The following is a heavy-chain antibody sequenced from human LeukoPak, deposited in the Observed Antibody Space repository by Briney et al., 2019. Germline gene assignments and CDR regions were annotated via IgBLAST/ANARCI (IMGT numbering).Heavy chain of an antibody. D-gene: IGHD3-22*01. J-gene: IGHJ5*02. CDR1: GYRFTNYW. CDR3: ARTVRYYDSSGYLSNWFDP. CDR2: IFPGDSDT. V-gene: IGHV5-51*01. Sequence: GESLKISCKGSGYRFTNYWIGWVRQMPGKGLEWMGIIFPGDSDTRYSPSFQGQVTISADKSTSTAYLQWSSLKASDTAMYYCARTVRYYDSSGYLSNWFDPWGQGTLVTVSS.